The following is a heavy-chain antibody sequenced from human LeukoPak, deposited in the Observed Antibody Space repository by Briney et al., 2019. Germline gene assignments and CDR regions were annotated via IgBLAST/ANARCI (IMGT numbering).Heavy chain of an antibody. D-gene: IGHD1-26*01. CDR2: IGARGDVT. CDR1: GFAFSGYA. J-gene: IGHJ4*02. V-gene: IGHV3-23*01. Sequence: GGSLRLSCTVSGFAFSGYAMSWVRQAPGKGPEWVSSIGARGDVTYSADSVKGRFTISRDNSKRTLFLQMNSLRAEDTAVYYCAKFHYTASFPGSFPGRNYFDSWGQGSLVTVSS. CDR3: AKFHYTASFPGSFPGRNYFDS.